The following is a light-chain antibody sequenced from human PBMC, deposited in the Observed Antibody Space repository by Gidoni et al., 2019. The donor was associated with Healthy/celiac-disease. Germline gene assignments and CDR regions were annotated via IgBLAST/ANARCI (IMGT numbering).Light chain of an antibody. CDR3: QAYDSSLRV. V-gene: IGLV1-40*01. J-gene: IGLJ3*02. CDR1: SPNIGAGYD. CDR2: GNS. Sequence: QSVLTPPPSVYGAPGQRVTISCTGSSPNIGAGYDVHGYQQRPGTAPKLLIYGNSNRPSGVPDRFSGSKSGTAASLASTGRQAEDEADYYCQAYDSSLRVFGGGTKLTVL.